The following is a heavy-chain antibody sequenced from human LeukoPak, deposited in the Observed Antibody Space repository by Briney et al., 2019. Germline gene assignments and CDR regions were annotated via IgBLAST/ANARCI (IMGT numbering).Heavy chain of an antibody. CDR1: CYTFTSYD. CDR2: MNPNSGNT. D-gene: IGHD2-21*01. J-gene: IGHJ3*02. CDR3: ARRDYSGAFDI. Sequence: GASVKVSCKASCYTFTSYDINWVRQATGQGLEWMGWMNPNSGNTGYAQKFQGRVTITRNTSISTAYMELSSLRSEDTAVYYCARRDYSGAFDIWGQGTMVTVSS. V-gene: IGHV1-8*03.